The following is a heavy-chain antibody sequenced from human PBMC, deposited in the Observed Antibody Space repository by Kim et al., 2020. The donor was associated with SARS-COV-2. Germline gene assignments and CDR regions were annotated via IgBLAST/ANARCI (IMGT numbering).Heavy chain of an antibody. J-gene: IGHJ4*02. CDR3: ARDPVMPRNGYVIDGNDY. Sequence: GGSLRLSCAASGFTFSDYYMSWIRQAPGKGLEWVSYISSSGSTIYYADSVKGRFTISRDNAKNSLYLQMNSLRAEDTAVYYCARDPVMPRNGYVIDGNDYWGQGTLVTVSS. V-gene: IGHV3-11*04. CDR1: GFTFSDYY. D-gene: IGHD5-12*01. CDR2: ISSSGSTI.